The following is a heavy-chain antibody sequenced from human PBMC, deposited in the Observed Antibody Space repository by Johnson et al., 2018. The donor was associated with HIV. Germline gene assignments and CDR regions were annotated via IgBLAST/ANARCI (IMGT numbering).Heavy chain of an antibody. CDR1: GFTFSSYA. V-gene: IGHV3-30*18. J-gene: IGHJ3*02. CDR2: ISYDGSNK. CDR3: AKSLFCISWPYDAVDM. D-gene: IGHD2-2*01. Sequence: VQLVESGGGVVQPGRSLRLSCAASGFTFSSYAMHWVRQAPGKGLEWVAVISYDGSNKYYADSVKGRFTISRDNSKNTLYLQMNSLRAEDTAVYYCAKSLFCISWPYDAVDMWGQGTMVTVS.